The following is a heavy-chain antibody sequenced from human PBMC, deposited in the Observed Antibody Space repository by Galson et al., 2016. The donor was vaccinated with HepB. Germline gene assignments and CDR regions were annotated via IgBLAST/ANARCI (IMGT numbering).Heavy chain of an antibody. J-gene: IGHJ3*02. CDR3: EGYSDPIDI. CDR1: GFSFSDSW. D-gene: IGHD3-22*01. V-gene: IGHV3-7*03. CDR2: INQDGSEK. Sequence: SLRLSCAVSGFSFSDSWMSWVRQAPGKGLEWVANINQDGSEKSSVDSLKGRFTISRDTSKNTLYLQMNNLRAEDTAIYYCEGYSDPIDIWGQGTMVTVSS.